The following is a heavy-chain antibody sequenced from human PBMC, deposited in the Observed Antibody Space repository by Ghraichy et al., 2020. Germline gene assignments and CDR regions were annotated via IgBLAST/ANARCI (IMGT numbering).Heavy chain of an antibody. J-gene: IGHJ4*02. CDR2: IRPDASGA. CDR1: GFTFSDYW. V-gene: IGHV3-74*01. Sequence: GGSLRLSCAASGFTFSDYWMHWVRQIPGEGLVWFSRIRPDASGATYTDSVKGRFTISRDNAKNTLYLQMNSLRAEDTAVYYCAREFISVSSWSIGGQGTLVTVS. CDR3: AREFISVSSWSI. D-gene: IGHD6-13*01.